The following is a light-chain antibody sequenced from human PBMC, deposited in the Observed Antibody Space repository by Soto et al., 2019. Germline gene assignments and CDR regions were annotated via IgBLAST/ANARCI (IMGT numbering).Light chain of an antibody. CDR1: QSISSW. CDR3: QQYNSYLWT. CDR2: DAS. Sequence: DIQMTQSPSTLSASVGDGVTITCRASQSISSWLAWYQQKPGKAPKLLIYDASSLESGVPSRFSGSGSGTEFTLTISSLQPDDFATYYCQQYNSYLWTFGQGTKVDI. J-gene: IGKJ1*01. V-gene: IGKV1-5*01.